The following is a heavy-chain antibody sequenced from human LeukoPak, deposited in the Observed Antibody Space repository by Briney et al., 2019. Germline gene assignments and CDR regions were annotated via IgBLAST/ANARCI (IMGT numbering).Heavy chain of an antibody. CDR2: IVVGSGNT. J-gene: IGHJ3*02. Sequence: GASVKVSCKASGFTFSNSAVQWVRQARGQRLEWMGFIVVGSGNTNYPQKFQERVTISRDMSKNTSYMELSSLTSEDTAVYHCAADTTGTLAFDIWGQGTMVTVSS. D-gene: IGHD1-1*01. CDR1: GFTFSNSA. V-gene: IGHV1-58*01. CDR3: AADTTGTLAFDI.